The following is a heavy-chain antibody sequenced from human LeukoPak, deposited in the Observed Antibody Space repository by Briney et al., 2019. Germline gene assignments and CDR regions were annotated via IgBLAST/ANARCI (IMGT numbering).Heavy chain of an antibody. Sequence: ASVRVSCKASGYTFTDYYIHWVRQAPGQGLEWMGWINPNSGVTNYAQKFQGRVTMTRDTSISTAYMELSRLRSDDTAVYYCAREYCSSTSYSFWFDPWGQGTLVTVSS. J-gene: IGHJ5*02. D-gene: IGHD2-2*01. CDR3: AREYCSSTSYSFWFDP. CDR2: INPNSGVT. V-gene: IGHV1-2*02. CDR1: GYTFTDYY.